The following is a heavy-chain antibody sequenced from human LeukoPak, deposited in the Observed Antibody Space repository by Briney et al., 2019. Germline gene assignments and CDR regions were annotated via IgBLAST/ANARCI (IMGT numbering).Heavy chain of an antibody. CDR1: GGSISIYY. D-gene: IGHD3-10*01. Sequence: KASETLSLTCTVSGGSISIYYWSWIRQPPGKGLEWIGYIYYSGSTNYNPSLKSRVTISVDTSKNQFSLKLSSVTAADTAVYYCARGFEGNGGGEEYWGQGTLVTVSS. CDR2: IYYSGST. V-gene: IGHV4-59*01. CDR3: ARGFEGNGGGEEY. J-gene: IGHJ4*02.